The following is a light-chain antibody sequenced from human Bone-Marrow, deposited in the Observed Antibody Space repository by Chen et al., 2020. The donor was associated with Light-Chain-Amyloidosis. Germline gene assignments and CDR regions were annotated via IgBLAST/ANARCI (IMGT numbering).Light chain of an antibody. CDR3: SSYTSTNTLV. V-gene: IGLV2-14*01. J-gene: IGLJ1*01. Sequence: QSALTQPASVSGSPGQSITISCTGTSSDIGGDNHVSWYQQHPDKAPKLMIYEVNNRPSWVPDRFSGSKDDNTASLTISGIQTEDEADYFCSSYTSTNTLVFGSGTRVTVL. CDR1: SSDIGGDNH. CDR2: EVN.